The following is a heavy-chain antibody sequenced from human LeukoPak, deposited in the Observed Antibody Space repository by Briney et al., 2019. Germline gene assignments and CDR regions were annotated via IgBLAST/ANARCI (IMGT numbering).Heavy chain of an antibody. CDR2: IYTSGST. CDR3: ARGSSSWYGFDY. V-gene: IGHV4-4*07. Sequence: SETLSLTCSVSGGSISSYYWSWIRQPAGKGLEWIGRIYTSGSTNYNPSLKSRVTISVGKSKNQFSLKLSSVTAADTAVYYCARGSSSWYGFDYWGQGTLVTVSS. J-gene: IGHJ4*02. CDR1: GGSISSYY. D-gene: IGHD6-13*01.